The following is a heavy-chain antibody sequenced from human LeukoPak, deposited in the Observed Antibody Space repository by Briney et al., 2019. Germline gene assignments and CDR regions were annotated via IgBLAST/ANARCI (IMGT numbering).Heavy chain of an antibody. J-gene: IGHJ4*02. CDR2: ISVRGGRT. Sequence: AGSLRLSCAASGFTFSSYAMSWVRPAPGKGLECISAISVRGGRTYYVDSVKGRCTISRDNSKNTLYLQMNSLRAEDTAVYYCAKPWRSDDYDSTVYSTHFDLWGQATLVTVSS. CDR1: GFTFSSYA. D-gene: IGHD3-22*01. CDR3: AKPWRSDDYDSTVYSTHFDL. V-gene: IGHV3-23*01.